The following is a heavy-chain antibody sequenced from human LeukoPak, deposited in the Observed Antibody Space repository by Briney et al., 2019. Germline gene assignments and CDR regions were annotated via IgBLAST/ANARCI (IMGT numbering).Heavy chain of an antibody. V-gene: IGHV3-7*01. J-gene: IGHJ6*03. CDR1: GFTFSSYW. CDR2: IKQDGSEK. CDR3: ARDGYSYGPSFYYYYYMDV. Sequence: GGSLRLSCAASGFTFSSYWMSWVRQAPGKGLEWVANIKQDGSEKYYVDSVKGRFTISRDNAKNSLYLQMNSLRAEDTAVYYCARDGYSYGPSFYYYYYMDVWGKGPTVTVSS. D-gene: IGHD5-18*01.